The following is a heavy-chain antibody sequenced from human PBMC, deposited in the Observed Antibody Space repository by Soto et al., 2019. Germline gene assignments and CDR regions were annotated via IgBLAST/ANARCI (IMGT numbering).Heavy chain of an antibody. D-gene: IGHD6-19*01. CDR1: GYTFTSYA. V-gene: IGHV1-3*01. CDR2: INAGNGNT. J-gene: IGHJ4*02. CDR3: ARASGIAVAGTTVDY. Sequence: QVQLVQSGAEVKKPGASVKVSCTASGYTFTSYAMHWVRQAPGQRLEWMGWINAGNGNTKYSQKFQGRVTITRDTSASTAYMELSSLRSEDTAVYYCARASGIAVAGTTVDYWGQGTLVTVSS.